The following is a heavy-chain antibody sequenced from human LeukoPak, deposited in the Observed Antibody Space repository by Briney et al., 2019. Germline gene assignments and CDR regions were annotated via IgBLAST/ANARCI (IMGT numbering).Heavy chain of an antibody. V-gene: IGHV4-4*02. D-gene: IGHD1-26*01. CDR1: GGSISSSNW. CDR2: IYHSGST. J-gene: IGHJ2*01. Sequence: PSETLSLTCAVSGGSISSSNWWSWVRQPPGKGLEWIGEIYHSGSTNYNPSLKSRVTISVDKSKNQFSLKLSSVTAADTAVYYCVRLGGTYIDYWYFDLWGRGTLITVSS. CDR3: VRLGGTYIDYWYFDL.